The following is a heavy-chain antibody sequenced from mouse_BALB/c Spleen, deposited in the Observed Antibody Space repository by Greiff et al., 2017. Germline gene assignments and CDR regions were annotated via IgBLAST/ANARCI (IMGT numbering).Heavy chain of an antibody. CDR1: GFTFSSYA. Sequence: EVKLVESGGGLVKPGGSLKLSCAASGFTFSSYAMSWVRQTPEKRLEWVATISSGGSYTYYPDSVKGRFTISRDNAKNTLYLQMSSLRSEDTAMYYCARNYGSSLYYFDYWGQGTTLTVSS. CDR3: ARNYGSSLYYFDY. V-gene: IGHV5-9-3*01. CDR2: ISSGGSYT. D-gene: IGHD1-1*01. J-gene: IGHJ2*01.